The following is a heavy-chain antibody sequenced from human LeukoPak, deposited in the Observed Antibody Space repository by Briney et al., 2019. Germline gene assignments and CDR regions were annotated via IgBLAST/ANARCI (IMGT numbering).Heavy chain of an antibody. V-gene: IGHV5-51*01. CDR1: GYIFATYW. CDR3: ARRSYMDV. Sequence: GESLKISCQASGYIFATYWLGWVRQMPGKGLEWVGIIYPGDSDTRYSPSFQGQVIISADTSISTVYLQWSSLKASDTATYYSARRSYMDVWGKGTTVSVSS. CDR2: IYPGDSDT. J-gene: IGHJ6*03.